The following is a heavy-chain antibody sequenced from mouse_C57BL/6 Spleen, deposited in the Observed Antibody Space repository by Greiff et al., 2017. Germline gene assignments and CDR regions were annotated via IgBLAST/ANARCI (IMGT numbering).Heavy chain of an antibody. V-gene: IGHV1-20*01. CDR2: INPYNGDT. J-gene: IGHJ3*01. CDR3: AREDGYWAWFDY. D-gene: IGHD2-3*01. Sequence: VQLQQSGPELVKPGDSVKISCKASGYSFTGYFMNWVMQSHGKSLEWIGRINPYNGDTFYNQMFTGKATLTVDKSSSTAHMELRSLTSDDSAVYYCAREDGYWAWFDYWGQGTLVTVAA. CDR1: GYSFTGYF.